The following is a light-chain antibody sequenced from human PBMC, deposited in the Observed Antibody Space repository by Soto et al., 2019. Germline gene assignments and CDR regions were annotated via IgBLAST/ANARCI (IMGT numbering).Light chain of an antibody. CDR3: QQYGSSPYT. J-gene: IGKJ2*01. CDR2: GAS. CDR1: QSVSSNY. Sequence: EIVLTQSPGTLSLSPGERATLSCRASQSVSSNYLAWYQQKPGQTPRLLIYGASSTDTGIPDRFSGSGSGRDFILAISRLEHGDFAVYYCQQYGSSPYTFGHGTNLEIK. V-gene: IGKV3-20*01.